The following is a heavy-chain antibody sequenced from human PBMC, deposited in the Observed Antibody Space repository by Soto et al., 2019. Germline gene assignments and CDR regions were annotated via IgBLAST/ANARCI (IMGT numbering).Heavy chain of an antibody. CDR2: IYYSGST. V-gene: IGHV4-31*03. J-gene: IGHJ4*02. CDR1: GGSISSGGYY. Sequence: SETLSLTCTVSGGSISSGGYYWSWIRQHPGKGLEWIGYIYYSGSTYYNPSLKSRVTISVDTSKNQFSLKLSSVTAADTAVYYWARESFYYDSSGYYSRFDYWGQGTLVTVSS. D-gene: IGHD3-22*01. CDR3: ARESFYYDSSGYYSRFDY.